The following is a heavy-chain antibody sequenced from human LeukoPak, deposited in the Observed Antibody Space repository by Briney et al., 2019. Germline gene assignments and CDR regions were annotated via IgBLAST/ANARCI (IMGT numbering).Heavy chain of an antibody. Sequence: SETLSLTCTVSGGSISSGDYYWSWIRQPPGKSLEWIGYIYYSGSTYYNPSLKSRVTISVDTSKNQFSLKLSSVTAADTAVYYCARGRSYDSSGYYLYYFDYWGQGTLVTVSS. CDR3: ARGRSYDSSGYYLYYFDY. J-gene: IGHJ4*02. CDR1: GGSISSGDYY. V-gene: IGHV4-30-4*01. CDR2: IYYSGST. D-gene: IGHD3-22*01.